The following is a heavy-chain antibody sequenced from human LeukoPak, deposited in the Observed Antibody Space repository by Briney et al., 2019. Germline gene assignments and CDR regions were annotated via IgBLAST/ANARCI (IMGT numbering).Heavy chain of an antibody. V-gene: IGHV3-30-3*01. CDR3: ARGPDGYNSHFDY. D-gene: IGHD5-24*01. CDR1: GFTFSSYA. Sequence: PGRSLRLSCAASGFTFSSYAIHWVRQAPGKGLEWVAVIYYDGSKKYYADSVEGRFTISRDNSKNTLYLHMNSLRVEDTAVYYRARGPDGYNSHFDYWGQGTLVTVSS. J-gene: IGHJ4*02. CDR2: IYYDGSKK.